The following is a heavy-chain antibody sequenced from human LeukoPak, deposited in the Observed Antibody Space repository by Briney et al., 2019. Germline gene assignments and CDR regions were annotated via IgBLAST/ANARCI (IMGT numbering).Heavy chain of an antibody. D-gene: IGHD3-3*01. V-gene: IGHV4-38-2*01. J-gene: IGHJ5*02. CDR1: GYSLSSGYY. CDR3: ARHRVGSGDTYYDFWSGYSGFDP. Sequence: SETLSLTCAVSGYSLSSGYYWGWIRQPPGKGLEWIGSIYHSGSTYYNPSLKSRVTISVNTSKNQFSLKLSSVTAADTAVYYCARHRVGSGDTYYDFWSGYSGFDPWGQGTLVTVSS. CDR2: IYHSGST.